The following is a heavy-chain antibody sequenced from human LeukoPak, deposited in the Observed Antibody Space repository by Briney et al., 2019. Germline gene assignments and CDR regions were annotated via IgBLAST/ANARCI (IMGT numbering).Heavy chain of an antibody. D-gene: IGHD3-3*01. V-gene: IGHV3-7*01. CDR3: ARRWYDFWSGYPYYFDY. CDR2: IKQDGSEK. Sequence: GGSLRLSCAASGFTFSSYWMSWVRQAPGKGLEWVANIKQDGSEKYYVDSVKGRFTISRDNAKNSLYLQMNSLRAEDTAVYYCARRWYDFWSGYPYYFDYWGQGTLVTVSS. J-gene: IGHJ4*02. CDR1: GFTFSSYW.